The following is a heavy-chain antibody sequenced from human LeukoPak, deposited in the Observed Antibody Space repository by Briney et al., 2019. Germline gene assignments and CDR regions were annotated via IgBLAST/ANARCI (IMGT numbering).Heavy chain of an antibody. D-gene: IGHD3-16*01. CDR3: ARQVVDYVWGNPDAFDI. CDR1: GYSISSGYY. CDR2: IYHSGST. J-gene: IGHJ3*02. V-gene: IGHV4-38-2*01. Sequence: SETLSLTCAVSGYSISSGYYWGWIRQPPGKGLEWLGSIYHSGSTYYNPSLKSRVTISVDTSKNQFSLKLSSVTAADTAVYYCARQVVDYVWGNPDAFDIWRQGTMVTVSS.